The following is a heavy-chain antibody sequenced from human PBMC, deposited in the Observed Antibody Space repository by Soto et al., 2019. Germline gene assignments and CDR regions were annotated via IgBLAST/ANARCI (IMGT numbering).Heavy chain of an antibody. Sequence: SETLSLTCTVSGGSISSYYWSWIRQPPGKGLEWIGYIYYSGSTNYNPSLKSRVTISVDTSKNQFSLKLSSVTAADTAVYYCARDSTDYDYIWGSYPRGYYFDYWGQGTLVTVSS. J-gene: IGHJ4*02. D-gene: IGHD3-16*01. V-gene: IGHV4-59*01. CDR3: ARDSTDYDYIWGSYPRGYYFDY. CDR2: IYYSGST. CDR1: GGSISSYY.